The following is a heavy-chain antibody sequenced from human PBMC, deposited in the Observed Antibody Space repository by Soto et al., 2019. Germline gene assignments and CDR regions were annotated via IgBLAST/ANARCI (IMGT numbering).Heavy chain of an antibody. CDR3: ARDGSGWYSTSWFDP. CDR1: GFTFSSYA. D-gene: IGHD6-19*01. CDR2: ISYDGSNK. J-gene: IGHJ5*02. V-gene: IGHV3-30-3*01. Sequence: QVQLVESGVGVVQPGRSLRLCCAASGFTFSSYAMHWVRQAPGKGLEWVAVISYDGSNKYYADSVKGRFTISRDNSKNTLYLQMNSLRAEDTAVYYCARDGSGWYSTSWFDPWGQGTLVTVSS.